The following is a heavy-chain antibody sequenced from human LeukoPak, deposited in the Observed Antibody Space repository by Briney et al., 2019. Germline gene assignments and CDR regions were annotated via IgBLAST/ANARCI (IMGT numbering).Heavy chain of an antibody. Sequence: PGGSLRLSCAASGFTFSSYGMHWDRQAPGKGLEWVAVISYDGSNKYYADSVKGRFTISRDNSKNTLYLQMNSLRAEDTAVYYCAKDSAVTEDYFDYWGQGTLVTVSS. CDR3: AKDSAVTEDYFDY. J-gene: IGHJ4*02. CDR1: GFTFSSYG. CDR2: ISYDGSNK. V-gene: IGHV3-30*18. D-gene: IGHD4-17*01.